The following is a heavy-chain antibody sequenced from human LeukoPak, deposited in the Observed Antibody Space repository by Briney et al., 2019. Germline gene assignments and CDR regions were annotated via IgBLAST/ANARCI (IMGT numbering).Heavy chain of an antibody. CDR1: GFTFSSYA. J-gene: IGHJ5*02. CDR2: ISGSGGST. CDR3: AKARGSSWYLSNWFDP. V-gene: IGHV3-23*01. D-gene: IGHD6-13*01. Sequence: GGSLRLSCAASGFTFSSYAMSWVRQAPGKGLEWVSAISGSGGSTYYADSVKGRFTISRDNSKNTLYLQMNNLRAEDTAVYYCAKARGSSWYLSNWFDPWGQGTLVTVSS.